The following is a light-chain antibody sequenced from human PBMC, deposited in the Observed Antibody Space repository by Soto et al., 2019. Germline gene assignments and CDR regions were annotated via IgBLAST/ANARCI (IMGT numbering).Light chain of an antibody. J-gene: IGKJ4*01. CDR1: QGLSSD. V-gene: IGKV1-9*01. CDR3: QQRSNWPPLT. Sequence: DIQLTQSPSFLSASVGDRVTITCRASQGLSSDLAWYQQKPGKAPKLLIYAASNRATGIPARFSGSGSGTDFTLTISSLEPEDFAVYYCQQRSNWPPLTFGGGTKVEIK. CDR2: AAS.